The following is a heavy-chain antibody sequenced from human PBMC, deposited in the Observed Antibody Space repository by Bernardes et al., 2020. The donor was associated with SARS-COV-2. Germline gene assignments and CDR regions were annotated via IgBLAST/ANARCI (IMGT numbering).Heavy chain of an antibody. CDR1: RGSVSFGSNY. CDR2: IYYPGSI. J-gene: IGHJ5*02. CDR3: VRGTGFCSGESCGWFDP. Sequence: SETLSLTCSVSRGSVSFGSNYWTWIRQPPGKGLEWIVYIYYPGSINYNPSLKSRVTISVDTSKNQFSLKLTSVTAADTAVYYCVRGTGFCSGESCGWFDPWGQGTLVSVSS. D-gene: IGHD2-15*01. V-gene: IGHV4-61*01.